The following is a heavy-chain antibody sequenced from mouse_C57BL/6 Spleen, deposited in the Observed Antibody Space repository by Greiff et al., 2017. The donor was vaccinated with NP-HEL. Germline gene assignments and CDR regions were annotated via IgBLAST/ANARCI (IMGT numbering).Heavy chain of an antibody. V-gene: IGHV3-6*01. J-gene: IGHJ1*03. CDR2: ISYDGSN. CDR3: ARENYGSSHWYFDV. CDR1: GYSITSGYY. Sequence: EVHLVESGPGLVKPSQSLSLTCSVTGYSITSGYYWNWIRQFPGNKLEWMGYISYDGSNNYNPSLKNRISITRDTSKNQFFLKLNSVTTEDTATYYCARENYGSSHWYFDVWGTGTTVTVSS. D-gene: IGHD1-1*01.